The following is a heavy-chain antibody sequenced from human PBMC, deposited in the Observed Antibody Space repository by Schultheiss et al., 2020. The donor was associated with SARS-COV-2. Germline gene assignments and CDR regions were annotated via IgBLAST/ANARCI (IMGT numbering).Heavy chain of an antibody. J-gene: IGHJ5*02. V-gene: IGHV4-34*01. CDR3: ARGGLVVGYNWFDP. CDR1: GGSFSGYY. D-gene: IGHD2-15*01. Sequence: SQTLSLTCAVYGGSFSGYYWSWIRQPPGKGLEWIGEINHSGSTNYNPSLKSRVTISVDKSKNQFSLKLSSVTAADTAVYYCARGGLVVGYNWFDPWGQGTLVTVSS. CDR2: INHSGST.